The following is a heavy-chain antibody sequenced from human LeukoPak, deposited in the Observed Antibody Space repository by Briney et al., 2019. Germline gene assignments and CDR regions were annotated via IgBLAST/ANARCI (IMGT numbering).Heavy chain of an antibody. D-gene: IGHD3-10*01. Sequence: GGCLRLSCAASGFTFSSYGMHWVRQAPGKGLGWVAVIWYDGSNKYYADSVKGRFTMSRDKSKNTLYLQMNSLRAEDTAVYYCARAPGGYDAFDIWGQGTMVTVSS. J-gene: IGHJ3*02. CDR1: GFTFSSYG. CDR2: IWYDGSNK. CDR3: ARAPGGYDAFDI. V-gene: IGHV3-33*01.